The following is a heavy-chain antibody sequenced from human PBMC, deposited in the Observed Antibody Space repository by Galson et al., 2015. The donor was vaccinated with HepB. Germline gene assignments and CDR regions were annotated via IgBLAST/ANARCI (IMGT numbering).Heavy chain of an antibody. CDR3: ARDRGSSGWYGGVNWFDP. V-gene: IGHV4-59*01. Sequence: ETLSLTCTVSGGSISSYYWSWIRQPPGKGLEWIGYIYYSGSTNYNPSLKSRVTISVDTSKNQFSLKLSSVTAADTAVYYCARDRGSSGWYGGVNWFDPWGQGTLVTVSS. CDR2: IYYSGST. D-gene: IGHD6-19*01. J-gene: IGHJ5*02. CDR1: GGSISSYY.